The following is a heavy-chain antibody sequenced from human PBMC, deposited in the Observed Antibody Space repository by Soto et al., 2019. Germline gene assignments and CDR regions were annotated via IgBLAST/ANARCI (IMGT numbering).Heavy chain of an antibody. V-gene: IGHV2-5*02. CDR1: GFSLSTSGVG. D-gene: IGHD7-27*01. Sequence: QITLKESGPTLVKPTQTLTLTCTFSGFSLSTSGVGVGWIRQPPGKALEWLAFLYCDDDKRYSPSLKSRLTITQDTSKNQVLLTMTNMDTVDKATYYCARTSVNWGSRGLVDYWGQGTLVTVAS. J-gene: IGHJ4*02. CDR2: LYCDDDK. CDR3: ARTSVNWGSRGLVDY.